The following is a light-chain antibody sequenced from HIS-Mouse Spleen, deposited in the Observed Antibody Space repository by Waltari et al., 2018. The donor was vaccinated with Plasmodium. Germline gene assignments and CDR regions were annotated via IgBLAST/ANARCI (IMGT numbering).Light chain of an antibody. CDR2: EGS. V-gene: IGLV2-23*01. CDR1: RSDGGSYNL. Sequence: QSALTQPASVSGSPGQSITISCTGTRSDGGSYNLVSWYQQPPGKAPKLMIYEGSKRPSGVSNRFSGSKSGNTASLTISGLQAEDEADYYCCSYAGSSTYVFGTGTKVTVL. J-gene: IGLJ1*01. CDR3: CSYAGSSTYV.